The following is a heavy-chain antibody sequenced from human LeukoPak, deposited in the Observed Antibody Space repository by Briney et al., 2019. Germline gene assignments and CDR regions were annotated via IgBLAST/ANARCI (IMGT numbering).Heavy chain of an antibody. CDR1: GYTFTSYY. J-gene: IGHJ3*02. D-gene: IGHD3-10*01. V-gene: IGHV1-46*01. Sequence: GASVKVSCKASGYTFTSYYMHWVRQAPGQGLEWMGIINPSGGSTSYAQKFQGRVTMTRDMSTSTVYMELSSLRSEDTAVYYCAVPLGDNPPPPDEKFGGAFDIWGQGTMVTVSS. CDR3: AVPLGDNPPPPDEKFGGAFDI. CDR2: INPSGGST.